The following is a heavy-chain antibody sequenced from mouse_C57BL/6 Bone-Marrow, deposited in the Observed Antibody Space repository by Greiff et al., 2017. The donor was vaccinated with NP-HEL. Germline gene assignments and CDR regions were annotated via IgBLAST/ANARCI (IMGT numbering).Heavy chain of an antibody. CDR2: IDPENGDT. CDR3: TTKSSAWFAY. Sequence: EVQLQQSGAELVRPGASVKLSCTASGFNIKDDYMHWVKQRPEQGLEWIGWIDPENGDTEYASKFQGKATITADTSSNTAYLQLSSLTSEDTAVDYCTTKSSAWFAYWGQGTLVTVSA. CDR1: GFNIKDDY. J-gene: IGHJ3*01. V-gene: IGHV14-4*01.